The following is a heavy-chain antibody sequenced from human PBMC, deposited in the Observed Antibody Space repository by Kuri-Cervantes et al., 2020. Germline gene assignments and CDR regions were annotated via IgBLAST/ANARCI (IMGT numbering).Heavy chain of an antibody. CDR2: FDPEDGET. D-gene: IGHD2-21*01. Sequence: ASVKVSCKVSGYTLTELSMHWVRQASGKGLEWMGGFDPEDGETIYAQKFQGRVTMTEDTSTDTAYMELSSLRSEDTAVYYCATGLAVGQPLYYFDYWGQGTLVTVSS. V-gene: IGHV1-24*01. CDR1: GYTLTELS. J-gene: IGHJ4*02. CDR3: ATGLAVGQPLYYFDY.